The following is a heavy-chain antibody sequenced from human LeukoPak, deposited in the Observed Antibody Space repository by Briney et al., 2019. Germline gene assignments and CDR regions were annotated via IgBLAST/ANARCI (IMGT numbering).Heavy chain of an antibody. CDR3: AKVWVRYTPLGYFQH. D-gene: IGHD5-18*01. CDR2: ISYDGSNK. V-gene: IGHV3-30*18. J-gene: IGHJ1*01. CDR1: GFTFSSYG. Sequence: PGGSLRLSCAASGFTFSSYGMHWVRQAPGKGLEWVAVISYDGSNKYYADSVEGRFTISRDNSKNTLYLQMNSLRAEDTAVYYCAKVWVRYTPLGYFQHWGQGTLVTVSS.